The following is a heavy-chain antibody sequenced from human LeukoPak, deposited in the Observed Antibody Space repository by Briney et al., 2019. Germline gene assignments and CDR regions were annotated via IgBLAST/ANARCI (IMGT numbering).Heavy chain of an antibody. Sequence: ASVKVSCKASGYTFTSYAMYWVRQAPGQGLEWMGWISAYNGNTNYAQKLQGRVTMTTDTSTSTAYMELRSLRSDDTAVYYCARLIAVASDYWGQGTLVTVSS. CDR2: ISAYNGNT. J-gene: IGHJ4*02. CDR1: GYTFTSYA. D-gene: IGHD6-19*01. V-gene: IGHV1-18*01. CDR3: ARLIAVASDY.